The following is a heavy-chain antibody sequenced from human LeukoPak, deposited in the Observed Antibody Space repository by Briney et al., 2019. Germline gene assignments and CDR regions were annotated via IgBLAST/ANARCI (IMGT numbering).Heavy chain of an antibody. CDR1: GYIYTRYG. CDR3: AREGGSYPLGY. J-gene: IGHJ4*02. Sequence: ASVNVSCKAAGYIYTRYGISWVRQAPGHGVEGMRWISAYNGNTNYAQKPQGRVTMTTDTSTSTAYMELGSLGFDDTAVYYCAREGGSYPLGYWGQGTLVTVSS. CDR2: ISAYNGNT. D-gene: IGHD1-26*01. V-gene: IGHV1-18*01.